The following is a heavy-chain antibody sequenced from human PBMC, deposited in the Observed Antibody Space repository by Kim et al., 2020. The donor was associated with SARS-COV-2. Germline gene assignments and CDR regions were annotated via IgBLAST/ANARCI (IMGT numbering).Heavy chain of an antibody. CDR2: ISYSGVT. J-gene: IGHJ4*02. D-gene: IGHD6-13*01. CDR1: GGSISSSSYL. CDR3: VRQLAAGAWVFDS. Sequence: SETLSLTCSVSGGSISSSSYLWGWIRQPPGKGLEWIGTISYSGVTYHNPSLKSRVTMSVDTSKNQFSLRLTSVTAADTAVYYCVRQLAAGAWVFDSWGQGTLVTVSS. V-gene: IGHV4-39*01.